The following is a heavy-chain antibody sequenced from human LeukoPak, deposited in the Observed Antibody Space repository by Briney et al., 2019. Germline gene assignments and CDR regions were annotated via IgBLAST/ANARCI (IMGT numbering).Heavy chain of an antibody. J-gene: IGHJ4*02. CDR3: VRGGSSSWYPNY. V-gene: IGHV4-59*01. CDR2: IYYSGST. Sequence: SETLSLTCTVSGGSISSYYWSWIRQAPGKGLEWIGCIYYSGSTNYNPSLKSRVTISVDTSKNQLSLKLRSVTAADTAVYYCVRGGSSSWYPNYWGQGTLVTVSS. D-gene: IGHD6-13*01. CDR1: GGSISSYY.